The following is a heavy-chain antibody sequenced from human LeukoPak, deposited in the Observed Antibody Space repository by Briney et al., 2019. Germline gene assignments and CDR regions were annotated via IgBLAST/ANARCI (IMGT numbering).Heavy chain of an antibody. CDR3: ARDVAPGGHPAFDI. Sequence: PGGSLRLSCAASGFTFSSYSMNWVRQAPGKGLEWVSSISSSSSYIYYADSVKGRFTISRDNAKNSLYLQMNSLRAEDTAVYYCARDVAPGGHPAFDIWGQGTMVTVSS. D-gene: IGHD2-15*01. J-gene: IGHJ3*02. CDR1: GFTFSSYS. V-gene: IGHV3-21*01. CDR2: ISSSSSYI.